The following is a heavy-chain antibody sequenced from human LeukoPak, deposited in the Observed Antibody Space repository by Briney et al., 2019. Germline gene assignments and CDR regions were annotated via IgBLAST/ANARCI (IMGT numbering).Heavy chain of an antibody. V-gene: IGHV3-30-3*01. J-gene: IGHJ4*02. D-gene: IGHD3-16*01. CDR2: MSYDGSNK. CDR3: ARDTWH. CDR1: GFTFSSYA. Sequence: GGSLRLSCAASGFTFSSYAMHWVRQAPGKGLEWVAVMSYDGSNKYYADSVKGRFTISRDNSKNTLYLQMNSLRAEDTAVYYCARDTWHWGQGTLVTVSS.